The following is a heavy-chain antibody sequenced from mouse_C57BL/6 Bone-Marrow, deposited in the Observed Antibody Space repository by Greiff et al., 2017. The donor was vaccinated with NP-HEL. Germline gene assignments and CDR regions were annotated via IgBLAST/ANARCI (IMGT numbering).Heavy chain of an antibody. Sequence: EVQLQQSGPELVKPGASVKIPCKASGYTFTDYNMDWVKQSHGKSLEWIGDINPNNGGTIYNQKFKGKATLTVDKSSSTAYMELRSLTSEDTAVYYWARLGGGGFAYWGQGTLVTVSA. J-gene: IGHJ3*01. CDR2: INPNNGGT. CDR3: ARLGGGGFAY. V-gene: IGHV1-18*01. CDR1: GYTFTDYN. D-gene: IGHD1-1*02.